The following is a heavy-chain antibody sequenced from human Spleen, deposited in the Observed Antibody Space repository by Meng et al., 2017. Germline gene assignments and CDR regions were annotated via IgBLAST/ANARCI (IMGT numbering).Heavy chain of an antibody. CDR3: ARGGPLRGVIITADNWFDS. J-gene: IGHJ5*01. CDR2: IYYSGST. V-gene: IGHV4-59*01. Sequence: GSLRLSCTVSGVSINSYYWSWIRQPPGKGLEWIGYIYYSGSTNYNPSLKSRVTMSIDTSKKQFSLNLRSVTAADTVVYYCARGGPLRGVIITADNWFDSWGQGPLVTVSS. D-gene: IGHD3-10*01. CDR1: GVSINSYY.